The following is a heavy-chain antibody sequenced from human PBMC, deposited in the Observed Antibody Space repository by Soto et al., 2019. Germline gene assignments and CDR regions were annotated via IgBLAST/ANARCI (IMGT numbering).Heavy chain of an antibody. CDR2: VSHRGST. J-gene: IGHJ1*01. Sequence: PSETLSLTCAVYGGSFSGFHWNWIRQPPGKGLEWIGEVSHRGSTVYNPSLQSRVIISLDMSKNQFSLKLSSVTAADTAVYYCARREKKGGYFQHWGQGTLVTVSS. CDR1: GGSFSGFH. D-gene: IGHD3-16*01. CDR3: ARREKKGGYFQH. V-gene: IGHV4-34*01.